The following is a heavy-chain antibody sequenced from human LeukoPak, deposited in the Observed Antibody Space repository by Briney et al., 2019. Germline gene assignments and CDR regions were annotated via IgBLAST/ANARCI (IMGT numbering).Heavy chain of an antibody. D-gene: IGHD3-22*01. Sequence: SETLSLTCTVSGGSISNFYWNWIRQPPGKGLEWIGYIYYSGSTNYNPSLKSRVTISIDTSKNQFSLKLSSVTAADTAVYYCARGRFDYYDTSGYYRPREYYYYYYYMDVWGKGTSVTISS. CDR2: IYYSGST. V-gene: IGHV4-59*01. CDR1: GGSISNFY. J-gene: IGHJ6*03. CDR3: ARGRFDYYDTSGYYRPREYYYYYYYMDV.